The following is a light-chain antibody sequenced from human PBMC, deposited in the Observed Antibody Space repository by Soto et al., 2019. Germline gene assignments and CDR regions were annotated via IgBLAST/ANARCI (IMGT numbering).Light chain of an antibody. V-gene: IGKV1-27*01. J-gene: IGKJ3*01. Sequence: DIQMTQSPTSLSASVGDRVTITCRASQGIRNVVAWYQQKPGKAPKLLIYAASTLQSGVPSRFSGSGSGTDFTLTINSLQPEDVATYSCQKYRSVTVFGPGTKVEIK. CDR3: QKYRSVTV. CDR2: AAS. CDR1: QGIRNV.